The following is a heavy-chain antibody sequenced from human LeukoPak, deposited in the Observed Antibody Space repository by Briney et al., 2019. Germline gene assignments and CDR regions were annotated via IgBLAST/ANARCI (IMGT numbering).Heavy chain of an antibody. J-gene: IGHJ5*02. V-gene: IGHV4-4*08. CDR2: VHNSGST. CDR1: GGSISGYY. D-gene: IGHD6-13*01. Sequence: PSETLSLTCTVSGGSISGYYWSWIRQPPGKGLEWIGYVHNSGSTTYNPSLKSRVTISVDTSKNQFSLKLSSVTAADTAVYYCARDRAAAAYNWFDPWGQGTLVTVSS. CDR3: ARDRAAAAYNWFDP.